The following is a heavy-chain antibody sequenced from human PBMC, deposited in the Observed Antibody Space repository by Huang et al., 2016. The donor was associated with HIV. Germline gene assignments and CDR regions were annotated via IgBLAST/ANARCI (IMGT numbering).Heavy chain of an antibody. V-gene: IGHV4-34*01. J-gene: IGHJ5*02. D-gene: IGHD3-16*01. CDR3: AREVMISFGGPFDP. CDR1: GGSFSGYS. CDR2: INQSGST. Sequence: QVQLQQWGAGLLKPSETLSLTCAVYGGSFSGYSWNWLRQSAGKGLEWSGQINQSGSTDYNPSLKSRVTISIDTSKKQFSLKLNSVTAADTAIYYCAREVMISFGGPFDPWGHGNLVTVSS.